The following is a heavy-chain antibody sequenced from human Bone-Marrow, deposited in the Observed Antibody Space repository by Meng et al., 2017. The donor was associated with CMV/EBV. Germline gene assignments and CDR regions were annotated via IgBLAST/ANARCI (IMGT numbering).Heavy chain of an antibody. J-gene: IGHJ4*02. CDR2: INHSGST. D-gene: IGHD3-16*01. V-gene: IGHV4-39*07. CDR1: GGSISSSSYY. Sequence: SETLSLTCTVSGGSISSSSYYWGWIRQPPGKGLEYIGEINHSGSTNYNPSLKSRLTMSIDTSKNQFSLKLTSVTAADTAVYYCARDQGGLWGQGTRVTVSS. CDR3: ARDQGGL.